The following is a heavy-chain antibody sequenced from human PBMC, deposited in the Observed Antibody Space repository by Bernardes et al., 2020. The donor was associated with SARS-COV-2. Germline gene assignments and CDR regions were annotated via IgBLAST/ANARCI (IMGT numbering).Heavy chain of an antibody. J-gene: IGHJ4*02. CDR3: ARAQSTLRPPDY. CDR2: INPNTEGT. CDR1: GYTFTGYY. V-gene: IGHV1-2*02. Sequence: ASVKDSCKASGYTFTGYYIHWVRQAPGQGLQWVGWINPNTEGTNYAQKFQGRVTMTRDTSINTAYMELSGLRSDDTAVYFCARAQSTLRPPDYWGQGTLVTVSS.